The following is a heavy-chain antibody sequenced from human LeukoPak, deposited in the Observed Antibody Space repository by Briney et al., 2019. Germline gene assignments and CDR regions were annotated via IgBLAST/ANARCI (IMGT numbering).Heavy chain of an antibody. CDR3: ARGMGASGSSLFDY. CDR1: GFTFSNYD. D-gene: IGHD3-10*01. CDR2: IDTAGGP. J-gene: IGHJ4*02. V-gene: IGHV3-13*05. Sequence: GGSLRLSCAASGFTFSNYDMHWVRQATGKGLEWVSGIDTAGGPFYPGSVKGRFTISRENAKNSLYLQMNSLGAGDTAVYYCARGMGASGSSLFDYWGQGILVTVSS.